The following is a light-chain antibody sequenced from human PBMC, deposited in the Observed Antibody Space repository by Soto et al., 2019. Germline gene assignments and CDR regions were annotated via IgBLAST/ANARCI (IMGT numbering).Light chain of an antibody. V-gene: IGKV3-15*01. CDR3: QQYNGYSTWT. CDR2: GAS. Sequence: EIVMTQSPATLSVSPGERATLSCRASQSVSSNLAWYQQKPGQAPRLLIYGASTRATGIPARFSGSGSGTEFTLTISSLQSEDFAVYYCQQYNGYSTWTFGQGTKVDIK. CDR1: QSVSSN. J-gene: IGKJ1*01.